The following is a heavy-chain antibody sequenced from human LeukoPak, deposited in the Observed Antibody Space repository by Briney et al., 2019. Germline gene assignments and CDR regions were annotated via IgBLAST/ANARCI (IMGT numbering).Heavy chain of an antibody. J-gene: IGHJ4*02. CDR1: GFTFSSYA. V-gene: IGHV3-23*01. CDR2: ISGSGDNT. D-gene: IGHD3-22*01. CDR3: AKGSYYDSSGSFYFDY. Sequence: GGSLRLSCAASGFTFSSYAMSWVRQAPGKGLEWVSGISGSGDNTYYADSVKGRFTISRDNSKNTLYVQVNSLGTEDTDAYYCAKGSYYDSSGSFYFDYWGQGTLVTVSS.